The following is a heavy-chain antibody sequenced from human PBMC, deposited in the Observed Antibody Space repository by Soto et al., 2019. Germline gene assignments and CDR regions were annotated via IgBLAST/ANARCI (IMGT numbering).Heavy chain of an antibody. CDR2: IFQSGGT. D-gene: IGHD6-19*01. V-gene: IGHV4-4*02. Sequence: SETLSLTCGVSGGTIRSPDWWTWVRQPPGKGLEWIGEIFQSGGTSYTPSLESRVTISVDKSKNQFSLTLTSVTAADTAVYFCARGRGRYSSGWSWFDPWGQGILVTVSS. CDR1: GGTIRSPDW. CDR3: ARGRGRYSSGWSWFDP. J-gene: IGHJ5*02.